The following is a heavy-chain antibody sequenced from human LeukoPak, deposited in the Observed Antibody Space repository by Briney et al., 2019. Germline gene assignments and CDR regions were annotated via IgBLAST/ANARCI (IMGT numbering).Heavy chain of an antibody. D-gene: IGHD3-22*01. CDR3: ARDGPGYYDSSGSVYFDL. V-gene: IGHV3-53*01. J-gene: IGHJ2*01. Sequence: PGGSLRLSCAASGFTVSSNYMSWVRQAPGKGLEWVSVIYSGGSTYYADSVKGRFTISRDNSKNTLYLQMNSLRAEDTAVYYCARDGPGYYDSSGSVYFDLWGRGTLVTVSS. CDR2: IYSGGST. CDR1: GFTVSSNY.